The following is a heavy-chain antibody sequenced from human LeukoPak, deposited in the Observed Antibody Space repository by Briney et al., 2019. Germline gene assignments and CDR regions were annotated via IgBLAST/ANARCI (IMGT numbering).Heavy chain of an antibody. D-gene: IGHD2-8*01. CDR3: ARAYKYATFDY. CDR2: IYYSGST. CDR1: GGSISSSSYY. V-gene: IGHV4-39*07. J-gene: IGHJ4*02. Sequence: SETPSLTCTVSGGSISSSSYYWGWIRQPPGKGLEWIGSIYYSGSTYYNPSLKSRVTISVDTSKNQFSLKLSSVTAADTAVYYCARAYKYATFDYWGQGTLVTVSS.